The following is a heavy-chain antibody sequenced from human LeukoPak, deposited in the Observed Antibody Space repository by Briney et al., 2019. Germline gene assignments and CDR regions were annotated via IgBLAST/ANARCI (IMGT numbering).Heavy chain of an antibody. CDR2: IYHSGST. CDR3: ARDNWNYVDNWFDP. D-gene: IGHD1-7*01. V-gene: IGHV4-38-2*02. J-gene: IGHJ5*02. CDR1: GYSISSGYY. Sequence: SETLSLTCTVSGYSISSGYYWGWIRQPPGKGLEWIGSIYHSGSTYYNPSLKSRVTISVDTSKNQFSLKLSSVTAADTAVYYCARDNWNYVDNWFDPWGQGTLVTVSS.